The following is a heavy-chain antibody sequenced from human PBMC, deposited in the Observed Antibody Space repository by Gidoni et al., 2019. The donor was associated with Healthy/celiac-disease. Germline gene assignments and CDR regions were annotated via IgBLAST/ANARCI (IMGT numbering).Heavy chain of an antibody. CDR1: GFTFRSYD. Sequence: EVQLVESGGGLVQPGGSLRLSCAASGFTFRSYDMHWVRQTTGRGLELVSVIGSACDTYYPGSVKGRFTISRENAKNSVYLQMNSLRAGDTAVYYCARSGSGWHGNYHYYYGMDVWGQGTTVTVSS. CDR2: IGSACDT. CDR3: ARSGSGWHGNYHYYYGMDV. V-gene: IGHV3-13*01. D-gene: IGHD6-19*01. J-gene: IGHJ6*02.